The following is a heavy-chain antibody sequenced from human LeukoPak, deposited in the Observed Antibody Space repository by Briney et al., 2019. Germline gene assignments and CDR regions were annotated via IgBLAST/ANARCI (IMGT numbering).Heavy chain of an antibody. CDR1: GFTFSSYS. CDR2: ISSSSSYI. Sequence: PGGSLRLSCAASGFTFSSYSMNWVRQAPGKGLEWVSSISSSSSYIYYADSVKGRFTISRDNAKNSLYLQMNSLRAEDTAVYYCARGSPGQQLVLFDYWGQGTLVTVSS. V-gene: IGHV3-21*01. J-gene: IGHJ4*02. D-gene: IGHD6-13*01. CDR3: ARGSPGQQLVLFDY.